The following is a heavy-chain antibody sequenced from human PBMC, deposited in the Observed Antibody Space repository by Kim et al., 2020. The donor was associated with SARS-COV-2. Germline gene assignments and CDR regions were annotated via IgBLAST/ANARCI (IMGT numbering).Heavy chain of an antibody. CDR3: ARVAPGWSGPLELDYFDY. J-gene: IGHJ4*02. D-gene: IGHD3-3*01. CDR2: INTNTGYP. Sequence: ASVKVSCKASGYTFTSYAMNWVRQAPGQGLEWMGWINTNTGYPTYAQGFTGRFVFSLDTSVSTAYLQISSLKAEDTAVYYCARVAPGWSGPLELDYFDYWGQGALVTVSS. CDR1: GYTFTSYA. V-gene: IGHV7-4-1*02.